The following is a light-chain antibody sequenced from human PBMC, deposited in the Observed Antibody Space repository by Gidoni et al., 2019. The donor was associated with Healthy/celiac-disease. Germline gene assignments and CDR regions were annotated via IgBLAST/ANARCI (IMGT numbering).Light chain of an antibody. CDR3: NSRDSSGNIV. CDR1: SLRSSY. CDR2: GKN. V-gene: IGLV3-19*01. Sequence: SSELTQDPAVSVALGQTVRITCQGDSLRSSYASWYQQKPGQAPVLVIYGKNNRPSGIPDRFSGSSSGNTASLTITGAQAEEEADYYCNSRDSSGNIVFGGGTKLTVL. J-gene: IGLJ2*01.